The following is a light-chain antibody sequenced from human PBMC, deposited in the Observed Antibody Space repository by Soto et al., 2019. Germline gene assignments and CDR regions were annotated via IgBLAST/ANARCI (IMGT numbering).Light chain of an antibody. Sequence: DIQLTQSPSLLCASGGERVTITCRASQGISSYLAWYQQKPGKAPKLLIYAASTLQSGVPSRFSGSGSGTEFTLTISSLQPEDFATYYCQQLNSYPLTFGGGTKVDIK. CDR1: QGISSY. J-gene: IGKJ4*01. V-gene: IGKV1-9*01. CDR3: QQLNSYPLT. CDR2: AAS.